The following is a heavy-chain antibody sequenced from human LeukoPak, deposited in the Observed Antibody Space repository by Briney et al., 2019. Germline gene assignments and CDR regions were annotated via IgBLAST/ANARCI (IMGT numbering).Heavy chain of an antibody. J-gene: IGHJ5*02. CDR2: ISYDGSDK. CDR1: GFTFSSYG. D-gene: IGHD2-15*01. V-gene: IGHV3-30*18. CDR3: AKETLGPKGGGWFDP. Sequence: GGSLRLSCAASGFTFSSYGVHWVRQAPGKGLGWVAVISYDGSDKYYVDSVKGRFTISRDNSKKTLYLQMNSLRVEDTAVYYCAKETLGPKGGGWFDPWGQGTLVTVSS.